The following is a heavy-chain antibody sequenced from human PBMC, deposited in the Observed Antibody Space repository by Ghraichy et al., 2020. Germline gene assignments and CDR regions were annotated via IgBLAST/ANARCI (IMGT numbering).Heavy chain of an antibody. CDR2: ISGSGGST. J-gene: IGHJ5*02. CDR1: GFTFSSYA. Sequence: GGSLRLSCAASGFTFSSYAMSWVRQAPGKGLEWVSAISGSGGSTYYADSVKGRFTISRDNSKNTLYLQMNSLRAEDTAVYYCAKNIGSSGYYSNWFDPWGQGTLVTVSS. D-gene: IGHD3-22*01. CDR3: AKNIGSSGYYSNWFDP. V-gene: IGHV3-23*01.